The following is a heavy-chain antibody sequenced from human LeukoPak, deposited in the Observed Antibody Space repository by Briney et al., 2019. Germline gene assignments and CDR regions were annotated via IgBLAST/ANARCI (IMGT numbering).Heavy chain of an antibody. CDR1: GFTFSNYA. D-gene: IGHD3-22*01. Sequence: PGGSLRLSCVASGFTFSNYAMSWVRQAPGKGLEWVSGISGGGGSTYYADSVKGRFTISRDNAKNSLYLQMNSLRAEDTAVYYCARDPDDSSGYYYFDYWGQGTLVTVSS. CDR3: ARDPDDSSGYYYFDY. CDR2: ISGGGGST. J-gene: IGHJ4*02. V-gene: IGHV3-23*01.